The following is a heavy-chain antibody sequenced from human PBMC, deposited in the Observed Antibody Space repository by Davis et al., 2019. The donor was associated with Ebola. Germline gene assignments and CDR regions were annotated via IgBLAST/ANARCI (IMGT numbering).Heavy chain of an antibody. CDR2: INWNGGST. V-gene: IGHV3-20*04. D-gene: IGHD3-3*01. Sequence: GGSLRLSCAASGFTFDDYGMSWVRQPPGKGLEWVSGINWNGGSTGYADSVKGRFTISRDNAKNSLYLQMNSLRAEDTAVYYCARDGTIFGVVHYGMDVWGQGTTVTVSS. CDR3: ARDGTIFGVVHYGMDV. J-gene: IGHJ6*02. CDR1: GFTFDDYG.